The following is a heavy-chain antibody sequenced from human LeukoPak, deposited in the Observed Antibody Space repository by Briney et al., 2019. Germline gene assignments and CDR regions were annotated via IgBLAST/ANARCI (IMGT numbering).Heavy chain of an antibody. CDR1: GFTVSSNY. D-gene: IGHD3-16*01. Sequence: PGGSLRLSCAASGFTVSSNYMSWVRPAPGKGVEWASVIYSGGSTYYADSVKGRFTISRDNAKNSLYLQMNSLRAEDTAVYYCARDGGDFWFDPWGQGTLVTVSS. CDR3: ARDGGDFWFDP. J-gene: IGHJ5*02. CDR2: IYSGGST. V-gene: IGHV3-53*01.